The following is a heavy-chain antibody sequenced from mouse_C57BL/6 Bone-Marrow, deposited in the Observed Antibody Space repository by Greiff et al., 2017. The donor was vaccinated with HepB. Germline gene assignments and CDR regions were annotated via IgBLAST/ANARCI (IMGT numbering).Heavy chain of an antibody. CDR3: TRDRDYGSSRYFDV. CDR2: ISRGGDYI. V-gene: IGHV5-9-1*02. J-gene: IGHJ1*03. Sequence: EVKLMESGEGLVKPGGSLKLSCAASGFTFSSYAMSWVRQTPEKRLEWVAYISRGGDYIYYADTVKGRFTISRDNARHTLYLQMSSLKSEDTAMYYCTRDRDYGSSRYFDVWGTGTTVTVSS. CDR1: GFTFSSYA. D-gene: IGHD1-1*01.